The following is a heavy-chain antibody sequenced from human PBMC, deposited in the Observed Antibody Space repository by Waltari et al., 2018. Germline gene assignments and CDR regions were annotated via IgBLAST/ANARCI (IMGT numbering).Heavy chain of an antibody. CDR1: GDPLSRSHW. CDR2: VYRSGKT. J-gene: IGHJ4*02. V-gene: IGHV4-4*02. CDR3: ARDRGRGLYLDS. D-gene: IGHD2-15*01. Sequence: QVQLQESGPGLVKPSGTLSLTCGASGDPLSRSHWWSWVRQPPGKGLEWVGQVYRSGKTNYNPSLESRVTISMDTSNNQFSLKLTSATASDTAVYYCARDRGRGLYLDSWGQGTLVTVSP.